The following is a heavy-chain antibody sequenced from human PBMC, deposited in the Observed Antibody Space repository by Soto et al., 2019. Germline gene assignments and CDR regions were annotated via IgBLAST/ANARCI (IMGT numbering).Heavy chain of an antibody. CDR3: ARRYSSGFDY. CDR1: GGSISSYY. V-gene: IGHV4-59*08. D-gene: IGHD6-19*01. J-gene: IGHJ4*02. Sequence: QVQLQESGPGLVKPSETLSLTCTVSGGSISSYYWRWIRQPPGKGLEWIGYISYSGSTNYNPSLKSRATITVDTSKNQFSLKLSPVNAADTAVYYCARRYSSGFDYWGQGTLVTVSS. CDR2: ISYSGST.